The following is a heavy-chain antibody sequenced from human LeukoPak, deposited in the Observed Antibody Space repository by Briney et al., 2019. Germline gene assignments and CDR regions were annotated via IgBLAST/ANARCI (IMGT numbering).Heavy chain of an antibody. Sequence: GGSLRLSCTSSGFTFRTYGMNWVRQAPGKGLEWVSAISGSGDTTSDADSVKGRFTISRDNSMNTLYLQMNSLRAQDTAVYYCARDGVTTGKNDAFDIWGQGTMVTVSS. CDR1: GFTFRTYG. V-gene: IGHV3-23*01. CDR3: ARDGVTTGKNDAFDI. D-gene: IGHD4-17*01. CDR2: ISGSGDTT. J-gene: IGHJ3*02.